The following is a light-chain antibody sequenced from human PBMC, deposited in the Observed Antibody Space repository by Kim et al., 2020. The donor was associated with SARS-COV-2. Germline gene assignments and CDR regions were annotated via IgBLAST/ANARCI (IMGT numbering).Light chain of an antibody. CDR1: SSDVGGYNY. Sequence: QSSTISCTGTSSDVGGYNYVSWYQQHPGKAPKLMIYDVSNRPSGVSNRFSGSKSGNTPSLTISGLQAEAEADYYCSSYTSSSTRVFGGGTQLTVL. CDR3: SSYTSSSTRV. J-gene: IGLJ3*02. CDR2: DVS. V-gene: IGLV2-14*03.